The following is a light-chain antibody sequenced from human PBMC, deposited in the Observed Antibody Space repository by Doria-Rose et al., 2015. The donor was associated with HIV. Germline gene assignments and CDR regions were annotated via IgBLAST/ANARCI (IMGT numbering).Light chain of an antibody. CDR1: QSVSSN. V-gene: IGKV3-11*01. CDR2: DAS. CDR3: QQRSNWPPIFT. J-gene: IGKJ3*01. Sequence: EIVLTQSPATLSLSPGERATLSCRASQSVSSNSAWYQQKPGQAPRLLIYDASNRATGIPARLSGSGSGTDFTLTISSLEPEDFAVYFCQQRSNWPPIFTFGPGTKVDI.